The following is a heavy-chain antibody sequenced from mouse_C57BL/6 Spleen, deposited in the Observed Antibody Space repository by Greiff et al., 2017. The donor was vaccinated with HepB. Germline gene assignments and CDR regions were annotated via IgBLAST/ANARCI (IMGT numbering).Heavy chain of an antibody. J-gene: IGHJ4*01. CDR2: ISDGGSYT. D-gene: IGHD2-5*01. CDR3: ARESNYYAMDY. Sequence: EVKLEESGGGLVKPGGSLKLSCAASGFTFSSYAMSWVRQTPEKRLEWVATISDGGSYTYYPDNVKGRFTISRDNAKNNLYLQMSHLKSEDTAMYYCARESNYYAMDYWGQGTSVTVSS. CDR1: GFTFSSYA. V-gene: IGHV5-4*01.